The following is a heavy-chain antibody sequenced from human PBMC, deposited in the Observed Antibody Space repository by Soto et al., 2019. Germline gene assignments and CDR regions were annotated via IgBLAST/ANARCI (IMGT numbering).Heavy chain of an antibody. V-gene: IGHV4-30-4*01. CDR2: IYYSGSS. CDR3: ARAPRFLEWSYGLHV. D-gene: IGHD3-3*01. Sequence: QVQLQEPGPGLVKPSQTLSLTCTVSGGSISNGDYYWSWIRQPPGKGLEWIGYIYYSGSSYNNPSLNSRVTISVDTSKNQFSLKLSSVTAADTAVYYCARAPRFLEWSYGLHVWGQGTTFTVSS. J-gene: IGHJ6*02. CDR1: GGSISNGDYY.